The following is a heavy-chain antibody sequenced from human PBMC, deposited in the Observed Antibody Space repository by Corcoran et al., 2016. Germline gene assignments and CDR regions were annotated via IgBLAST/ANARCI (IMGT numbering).Heavy chain of an antibody. CDR1: GYTFTSYH. CDR2: INPSGGST. V-gene: IGHV1-46*01. D-gene: IGHD6-13*01. Sequence: QVQLVQSGAEVKKPGASVKVSCKASGYTFTSYHMHWVRQAPGQGLEWMGIINPSGGSTSYAQKFQGRVTMTRDTSTSTVYMELSSLRSEDTAVYYCAREGYSSSWIPYGDYVAAFDYWGQGTLVTVSS. CDR3: AREGYSSSWIPYGDYVAAFDY. J-gene: IGHJ4*02.